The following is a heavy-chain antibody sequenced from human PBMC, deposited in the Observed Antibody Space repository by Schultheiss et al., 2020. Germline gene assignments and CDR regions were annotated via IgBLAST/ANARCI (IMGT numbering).Heavy chain of an antibody. J-gene: IGHJ5*02. CDR1: GYTFTSYG. V-gene: IGHV1-18*01. Sequence: ASVKVSCKASGYTFTSYGISWVRQAPGQGLEWMGWINPNSGGTNYAQKLQGRVTMTTDTSTSTAYMELRSLRSDDTAVYYCARRSAFNWFDPWGQGTLVTVSS. D-gene: IGHD3-10*01. CDR2: INPNSGGT. CDR3: ARRSAFNWFDP.